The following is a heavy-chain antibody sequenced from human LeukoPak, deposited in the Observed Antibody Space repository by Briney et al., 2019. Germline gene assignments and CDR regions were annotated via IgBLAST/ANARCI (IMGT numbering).Heavy chain of an antibody. CDR1: GGSISSSSYY. V-gene: IGHV4-39*07. J-gene: IGHJ4*01. CDR3: ARGDARGYSYGHFHFDY. D-gene: IGHD5-18*01. Sequence: SETLSLTCTVSGGSISSSSYYWGWIRQPPGKGLEWIGSIYYSGSTYYNPSLKSRVTISVDASKNQFSLKLSSVTAADTAVYYCARGDARGYSYGHFHFDYWGHGTLVTASS. CDR2: IYYSGST.